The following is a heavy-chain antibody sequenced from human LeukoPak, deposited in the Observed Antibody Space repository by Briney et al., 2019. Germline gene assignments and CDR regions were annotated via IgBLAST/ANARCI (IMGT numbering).Heavy chain of an antibody. CDR1: GYTFTSYG. Sequence: ASVKVSCKASGYTFTSYGISWVRQAPGQGLEWMGWISAYNGNTNYAQKLQGRVTMTTDASTGTAYMELRSLRSDDTAVYYCARDMSRGYYGSGSYPPPGYWGQGTLVTVSS. CDR3: ARDMSRGYYGSGSYPPPGY. J-gene: IGHJ4*02. D-gene: IGHD3-10*01. V-gene: IGHV1-18*01. CDR2: ISAYNGNT.